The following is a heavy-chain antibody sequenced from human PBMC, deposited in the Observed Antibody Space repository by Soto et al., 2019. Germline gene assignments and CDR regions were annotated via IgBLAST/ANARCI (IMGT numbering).Heavy chain of an antibody. J-gene: IGHJ5*02. Sequence: TSETLSLTCTVSGGSISTYYWSWIRQPPGKGLEWIAYISSSGSTNYNPSLKSRVTISLDTSKNQFSLKVRSVTAADTAVYYCARETYGDYVGYFDPWGQGIQVTVSS. CDR3: ARETYGDYVGYFDP. V-gene: IGHV4-59*12. D-gene: IGHD4-17*01. CDR2: ISSSGST. CDR1: GGSISTYY.